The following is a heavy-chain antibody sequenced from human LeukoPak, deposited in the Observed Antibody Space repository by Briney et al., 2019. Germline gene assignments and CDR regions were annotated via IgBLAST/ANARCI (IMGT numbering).Heavy chain of an antibody. J-gene: IGHJ5*02. CDR1: GVSISSYY. CDR2: IYSSVST. CDR3: ARAYDFWSDNWFDP. Sequence: PSQTLSLTCTVSGVSISSYYWSWIRQPPGKGLEWIGFIYSSVSTNYNPSLKTRVTISVATSKNQLSLKLSSVTAADTAVYYCARAYDFWSDNWFDPWGQGTLVTVSS. D-gene: IGHD3-3*01. V-gene: IGHV4-59*01.